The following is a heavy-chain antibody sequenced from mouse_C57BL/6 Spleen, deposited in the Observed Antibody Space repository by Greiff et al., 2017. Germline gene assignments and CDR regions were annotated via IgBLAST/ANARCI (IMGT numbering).Heavy chain of an antibody. J-gene: IGHJ4*01. CDR1: GFTFSSYG. D-gene: IGHD2-4*01. CDR3: ASRYDYDY. V-gene: IGHV5-6*02. Sequence: DVKLVESGGDLVKPGGSLKLSCAASGFTFSSYGMSWVRQTPDKRLEWVATISSGGSYTYYPDIVKGRFTISRDNAKNTLYLQMSSLKSEDTAMYYCASRYDYDYWGQGTSVTVSS. CDR2: ISSGGSYT.